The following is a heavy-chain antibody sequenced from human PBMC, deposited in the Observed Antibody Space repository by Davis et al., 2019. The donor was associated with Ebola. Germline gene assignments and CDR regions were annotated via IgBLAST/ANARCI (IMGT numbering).Heavy chain of an antibody. Sequence: SETLSLTCAVYGGSFRGYYWSWIRQPPGKGLEWIGEINHSGSTNYNPSLKSRVTISVDTSKNQFSLKLSSVTAADTAVYYCARGPSIANFDYWGQGTLVTVSS. CDR3: ARGPSIANFDY. V-gene: IGHV4-34*01. CDR1: GGSFRGYY. D-gene: IGHD6-6*01. J-gene: IGHJ4*02. CDR2: INHSGST.